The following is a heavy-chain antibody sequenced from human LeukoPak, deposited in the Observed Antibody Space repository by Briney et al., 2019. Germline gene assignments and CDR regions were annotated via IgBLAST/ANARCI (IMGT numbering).Heavy chain of an antibody. Sequence: ASVKVSCKASGGTFSSYAISWVRRAPGQGLEWMGGIIPIFGTANYAQKFQGRVTITADESTSTAYMELSSLRSEDTAVYYCARDKILTGYPLYYFDYWGQGTLVTVSS. J-gene: IGHJ4*02. CDR3: ARDKILTGYPLYYFDY. D-gene: IGHD3-9*01. CDR2: IIPIFGTA. V-gene: IGHV1-69*01. CDR1: GGTFSSYA.